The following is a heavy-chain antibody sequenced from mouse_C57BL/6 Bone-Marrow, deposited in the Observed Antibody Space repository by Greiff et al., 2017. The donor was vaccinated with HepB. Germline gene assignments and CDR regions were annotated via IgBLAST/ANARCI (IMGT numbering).Heavy chain of an antibody. Sequence: VQLQQPGAELVMPGASVKLSCKASGYTFTSYWMHWVKQRPGQGLEWIGEIDPSDSYTNYNQKFKGKSTLTVDKSSSTAYMQLSSLTSEDSAVYYCASEDYGSFPHWYFDVWGTGTTVTVSS. J-gene: IGHJ1*03. D-gene: IGHD1-1*01. CDR1: GYTFTSYW. V-gene: IGHV1-69*01. CDR3: ASEDYGSFPHWYFDV. CDR2: IDPSDSYT.